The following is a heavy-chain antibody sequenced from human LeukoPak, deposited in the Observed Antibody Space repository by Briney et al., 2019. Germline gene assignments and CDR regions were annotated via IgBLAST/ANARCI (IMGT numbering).Heavy chain of an antibody. CDR2: INHSGST. Sequence: PSETLSLTCAVYGGSFSGYYWSWIRQPPGKGLEGIGEINHSGSTNYNPSLKSRVTISVDTSKNQFSLKLSSVTAADTAVYYCARLGCSSTSCLFDYWGQGTLVTVSS. D-gene: IGHD2-2*01. J-gene: IGHJ4*02. V-gene: IGHV4-34*01. CDR1: GGSFSGYY. CDR3: ARLGCSSTSCLFDY.